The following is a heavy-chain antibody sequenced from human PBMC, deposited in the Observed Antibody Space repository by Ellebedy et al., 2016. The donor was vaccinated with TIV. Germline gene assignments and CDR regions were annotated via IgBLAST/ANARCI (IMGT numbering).Heavy chain of an antibody. CDR3: TTSSGWYKVFDY. J-gene: IGHJ4*02. V-gene: IGHV3-15*01. CDR1: GFTFSNAW. Sequence: GESLKISCAASGFTFSNAWMSWVRQAPGKGLEWVGRIKSKTDGWTTDYAAPVKGRFTISRDDSKNTLYLQMNSLKTEDTAVDYCTTSSGWYKVFDYWGQGTLVTVSS. CDR2: IKSKTDGWTT. D-gene: IGHD6-19*01.